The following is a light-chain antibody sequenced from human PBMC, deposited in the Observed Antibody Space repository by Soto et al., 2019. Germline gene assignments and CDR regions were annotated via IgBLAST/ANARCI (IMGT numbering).Light chain of an antibody. V-gene: IGLV2-8*01. J-gene: IGLJ1*01. CDR1: SSDVGAYKY. Sequence: QSALTQPPSASGSPGQPVTISCTGTSSDVGAYKYVSWYQQHPGKAPKLIIYEVTKRPSGVPDRFSGSKSGNTASLTVSGLQAEDEADYYCSSYAGSNNYVFGTGTKLTVL. CDR3: SSYAGSNNYV. CDR2: EVT.